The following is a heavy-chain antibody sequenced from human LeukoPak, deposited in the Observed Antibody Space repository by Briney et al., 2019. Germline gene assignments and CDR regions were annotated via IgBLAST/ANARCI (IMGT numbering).Heavy chain of an antibody. CDR2: ISFDGSNK. Sequence: PGGSLRLSCAASGFTFSSYAMHWVRQAPGKGLEWVAVISFDGSNKYYADSVKGRFTISRDNSKNTLYLQMNSLRAEDTAVYYCARGNMVRGVVNGNWFDPWGQGTLVTVSS. J-gene: IGHJ5*02. CDR3: ARGNMVRGVVNGNWFDP. V-gene: IGHV3-30*04. CDR1: GFTFSSYA. D-gene: IGHD3-10*01.